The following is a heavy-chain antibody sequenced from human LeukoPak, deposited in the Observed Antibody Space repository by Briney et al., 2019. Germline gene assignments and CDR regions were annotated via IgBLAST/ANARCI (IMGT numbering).Heavy chain of an antibody. J-gene: IGHJ3*02. D-gene: IGHD3-3*01. CDR3: ARRGSIRIFGEVIRTVNDDAFDI. V-gene: IGHV1-69*06. CDR1: GGTFSSYA. Sequence: GCSVKVSCKASGGTFSSYAVSWVRQAAGQRREWMGGIVPIFGTGNYAQKFQGRVTITADKSTSTACTELSSLRSADLAGSWCARRGSIRIFGEVIRTVNDDAFDIWGRGTMVTVSS. CDR2: IVPIFGTG.